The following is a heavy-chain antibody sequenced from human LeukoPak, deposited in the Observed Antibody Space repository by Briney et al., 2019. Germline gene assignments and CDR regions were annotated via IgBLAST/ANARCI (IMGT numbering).Heavy chain of an antibody. Sequence: GSLRLSCAASGFTFSNYWMSWVRQAPGKGLEWVSAISGSGGSTYYADSVKGRFTIPRDNSKNTLYLQMNSLRAEDTAVYYCAKANFGAVAGMSDYWGQGTLVTVSS. D-gene: IGHD6-19*01. CDR2: ISGSGGST. CDR3: AKANFGAVAGMSDY. J-gene: IGHJ4*02. CDR1: GFTFSNYW. V-gene: IGHV3-23*01.